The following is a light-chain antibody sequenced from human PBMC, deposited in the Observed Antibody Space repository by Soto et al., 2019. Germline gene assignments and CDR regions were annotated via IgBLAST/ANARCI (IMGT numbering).Light chain of an antibody. CDR2: EVS. V-gene: IGLV2-8*01. J-gene: IGLJ2*01. CDR1: SSDVGGYNY. Sequence: QSALTQPPSASGAPGQSVTISCTGTSSDVGGYNYVSWYQQHPGKAPKFMIYEVSKRASGVPDRFSGSKSGNTASLTVSGLQAEDEADYYCSSYAGSNNVVFGGGTKVTVL. CDR3: SSYAGSNNVV.